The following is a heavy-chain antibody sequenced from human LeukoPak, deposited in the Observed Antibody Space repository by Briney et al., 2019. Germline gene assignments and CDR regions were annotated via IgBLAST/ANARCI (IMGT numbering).Heavy chain of an antibody. CDR3: ARDSPYDASGTLGY. Sequence: GRSLRLSCAASGFTFSSYAMHWVRQAPGKGLEWVAVISYDGSKKYYANSVRGRFTVSRDNSNNSTYLQVNSPRAEDTAVYYCARDSPYDASGTLGYWGQGILVTVSS. CDR1: GFTFSSYA. D-gene: IGHD3-16*01. J-gene: IGHJ4*02. V-gene: IGHV3-30-3*01. CDR2: ISYDGSKK.